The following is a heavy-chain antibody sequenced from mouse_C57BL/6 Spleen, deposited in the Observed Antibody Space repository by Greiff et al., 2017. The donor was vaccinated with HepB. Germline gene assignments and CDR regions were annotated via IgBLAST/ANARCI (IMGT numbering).Heavy chain of an antibody. CDR1: GYAFTNYL. CDR2: INPGSGGT. J-gene: IGHJ4*01. D-gene: IGHD1-1*01. CDR3: AITTVNAMDY. Sequence: VQLQQSGAELVRPGTSVKVSCKASGYAFTNYLIEWVKQRPGQGLEWIGVINPGSGGTNYNEKFKGKATLTADKSSSTASMQLSSLTSDDSAVYFCAITTVNAMDYWGQGTSVTVSS. V-gene: IGHV1-54*01.